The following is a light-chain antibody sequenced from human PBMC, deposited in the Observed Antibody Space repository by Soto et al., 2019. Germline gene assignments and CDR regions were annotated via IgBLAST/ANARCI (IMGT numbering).Light chain of an antibody. CDR3: QQTYSSPQWT. CDR2: APV. Sequence: DIHMTQSPFSLSASVGYRFTITCRASQSISSYLNWYQQKPVKPPKLLXYAPVSLQSGIPSRFSAYGSGTDFTLTISSLQHEDFATYYCQQTYSSPQWTFGQGTKVDIK. V-gene: IGKV1-39*01. J-gene: IGKJ1*01. CDR1: QSISSY.